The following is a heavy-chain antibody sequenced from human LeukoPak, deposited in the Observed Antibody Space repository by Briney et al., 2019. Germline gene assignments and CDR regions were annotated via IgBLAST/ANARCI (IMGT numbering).Heavy chain of an antibody. CDR3: ARDIQLWSMVYYYGMDV. CDR1: GFTFSSYA. J-gene: IGHJ6*02. CDR2: ISYDGSNK. D-gene: IGHD5-18*01. V-gene: IGHV3-30-3*01. Sequence: GGSLRLSCAASGFTFSSYAMHWVRQAPGKGLEWVAVISYDGSNKYYADSVKGRFTISRDNSKNTLYLQMNSLRAEDTAVYYCARDIQLWSMVYYYGMDVWGQGTTVTVS.